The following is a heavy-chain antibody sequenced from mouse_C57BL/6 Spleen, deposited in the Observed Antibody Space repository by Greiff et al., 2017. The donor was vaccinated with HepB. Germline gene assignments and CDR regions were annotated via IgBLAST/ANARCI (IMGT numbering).Heavy chain of an antibody. J-gene: IGHJ4*01. CDR3: ARPYYGNYCAMDY. V-gene: IGHV5-17*01. D-gene: IGHD2-10*01. Sequence: EVQRVESGGGLVKPGGSLTLSCAASGFTFSDYGMHWVRQAPEKGLEWVAYISSGSSTIYYADTVKGRFTISRDNAKKTLFLQMTSLRSEDTAMYYCARPYYGNYCAMDYWGQGTSVTVSS. CDR2: ISSGSSTI. CDR1: GFTFSDYG.